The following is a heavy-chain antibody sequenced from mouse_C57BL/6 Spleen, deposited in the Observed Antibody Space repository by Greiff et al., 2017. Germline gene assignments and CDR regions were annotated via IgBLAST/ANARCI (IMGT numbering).Heavy chain of an antibody. J-gene: IGHJ3*01. CDR1: GYTFTDYY. D-gene: IGHD4-1*01. CDR2: INPNNGGT. Sequence: EVQLQQSGPELVKPGASVKISCKASGYTFTDYYMNWVKQSHGKSLEWIGDINPNNGGTSYNQKFKGKATLTVDKSSSTAYMELRSLTSEDSAVYYCARWGLTGTGFAYWGQGTLVTVSA. CDR3: ARWGLTGTGFAY. V-gene: IGHV1-26*01.